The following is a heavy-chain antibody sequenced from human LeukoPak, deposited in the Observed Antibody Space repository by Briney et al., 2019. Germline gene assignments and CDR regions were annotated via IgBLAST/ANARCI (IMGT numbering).Heavy chain of an antibody. CDR1: GGTFSSYA. Sequence: SVKVSCKASGGTFSSYAISWVRQAPGQGLEWMGGIIPIFGAANYAQKFQGRVTITADESTSTAYMELSSLRSEDTAVYYCARDSAIYSSGWYEAPTWFDPWGQGTLVTVSS. D-gene: IGHD6-19*01. CDR2: IIPIFGAA. J-gene: IGHJ5*02. CDR3: ARDSAIYSSGWYEAPTWFDP. V-gene: IGHV1-69*13.